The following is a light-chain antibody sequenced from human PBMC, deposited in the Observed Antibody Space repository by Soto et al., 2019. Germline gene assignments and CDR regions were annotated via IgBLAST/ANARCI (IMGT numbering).Light chain of an antibody. J-gene: IGKJ5*01. CDR2: AAS. CDR3: QQSYTTASIT. CDR1: QSISRN. Sequence: DIQMTQSPSSLSASVGDRVTITCRASQSISRNLNWYQHKPGKAPKLLIYAASSLQNGVPSRFSGGGSETDFTLSISSLQPKDFGTYSCQQSYTTASITFGQGTRLEIK. V-gene: IGKV1-39*01.